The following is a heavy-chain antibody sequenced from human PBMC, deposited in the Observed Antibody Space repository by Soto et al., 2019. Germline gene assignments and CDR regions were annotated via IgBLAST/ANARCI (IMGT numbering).Heavy chain of an antibody. CDR3: VREWELPPSRYYGMDV. Sequence: QVQLVQSGAEVKKPGSSVKVSCKASGGTFSSYAISWVRQAPGQGLEWMGGIIPIFGTANYAQKFQGRVTITADESTSTAYMELSSLRSEDTAVYYCVREWELPPSRYYGMDVWGQGTTVTVSS. V-gene: IGHV1-69*01. CDR2: IIPIFGTA. J-gene: IGHJ6*02. CDR1: GGTFSSYA. D-gene: IGHD1-26*01.